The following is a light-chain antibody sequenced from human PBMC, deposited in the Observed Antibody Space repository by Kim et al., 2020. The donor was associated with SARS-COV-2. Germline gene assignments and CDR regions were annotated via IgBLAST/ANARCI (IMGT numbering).Light chain of an antibody. CDR1: KLGDKY. CDR3: QAWDSSTEGNV. Sequence: SPGQTASITCSGDKLGDKYACWYQQKPGQSPVLVIYQDSKRPSGIPERFSGSNSGNTATLTISGTQAMDEADYYCQAWDSSTEGNVFGTGTKVTVL. CDR2: QDS. J-gene: IGLJ1*01. V-gene: IGLV3-1*01.